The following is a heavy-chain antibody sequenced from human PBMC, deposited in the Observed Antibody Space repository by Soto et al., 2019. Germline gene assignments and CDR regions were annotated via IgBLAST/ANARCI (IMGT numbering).Heavy chain of an antibody. V-gene: IGHV4-30-4*01. D-gene: IGHD2-15*01. CDR2: IYYSGST. CDR3: AGSRSCSGGTCDEHFNYFGS. CDR1: GGSISSGDYY. J-gene: IGHJ4*02. Sequence: SETLSLTCTVSGGSISSGDYYWSWIRQPPGKGLEWIGYIYYSGSTYYNPSLKSRVTISVDTSKNQFSLKLSSVTAADTAVYYSAGSRSCSGGTCDEHFNYFGSWSQGTLVTVSS.